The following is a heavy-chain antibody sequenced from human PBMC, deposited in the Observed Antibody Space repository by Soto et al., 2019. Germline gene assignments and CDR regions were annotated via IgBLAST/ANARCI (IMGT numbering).Heavy chain of an antibody. CDR1: GYTFTSYA. D-gene: IGHD4-17*01. V-gene: IGHV1-3*01. Sequence: GASVKVSCKASGYTFTSYAMHWVRQAPGQRLEWMGWINAGNGNTKYSQKFQGRVTITRDTSASTAYMELSSLRSEDTAVYYCARAFPPVRHDYGDYQDDWGQGTLVTVSS. CDR2: INAGNGNT. J-gene: IGHJ4*02. CDR3: ARAFPPVRHDYGDYQDD.